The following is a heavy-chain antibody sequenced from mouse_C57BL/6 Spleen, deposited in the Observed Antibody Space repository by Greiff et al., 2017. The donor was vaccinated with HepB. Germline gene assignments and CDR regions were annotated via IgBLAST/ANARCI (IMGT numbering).Heavy chain of an antibody. Sequence: QVQLQQPGAELVRPGTSVKLSCKASGYTFTSYWMHWVKQRPGQGLEWIGVIDPSDSYTNYNQKFKGKATLTVDTSSSTAYMQLSSLTSEDSAVYYCARWDGYPDYWGQGTTLTVSS. CDR1: GYTFTSYW. J-gene: IGHJ2*01. CDR2: IDPSDSYT. V-gene: IGHV1-59*01. CDR3: ARWDGYPDY. D-gene: IGHD2-3*01.